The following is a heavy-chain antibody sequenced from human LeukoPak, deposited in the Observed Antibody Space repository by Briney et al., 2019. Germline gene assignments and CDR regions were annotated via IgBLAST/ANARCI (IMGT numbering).Heavy chain of an antibody. D-gene: IGHD3-22*01. CDR2: INHSGST. CDR3: ARVDYYDSSGSLDY. Sequence: SETLSLTCAVYGGSFSGYYWSWIRQPPGKGLEWIGEINHSGSTNYNPSLKSRVTISVDTSKNQFSLKLNSVTAADTAVYYCARVDYYDSSGSLDYWGQGTLVTVSS. CDR1: GGSFSGYY. J-gene: IGHJ4*02. V-gene: IGHV4-34*01.